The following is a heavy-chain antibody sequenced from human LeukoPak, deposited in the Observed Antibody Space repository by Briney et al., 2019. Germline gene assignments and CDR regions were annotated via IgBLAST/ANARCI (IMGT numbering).Heavy chain of an antibody. CDR3: ARENRAYSGYDLVWYFDL. D-gene: IGHD5-12*01. Sequence: SETLSLTCTVSGGSISSYYWSWIRQPAGKGLEWIGRIYTSGSTNYNPSLKSRVTMSVDTSKNQFSLKLSSVTAADTAVYYCARENRAYSGYDLVWYFDLWGRGTLVTVSS. V-gene: IGHV4-4*07. J-gene: IGHJ2*01. CDR2: IYTSGST. CDR1: GGSISSYY.